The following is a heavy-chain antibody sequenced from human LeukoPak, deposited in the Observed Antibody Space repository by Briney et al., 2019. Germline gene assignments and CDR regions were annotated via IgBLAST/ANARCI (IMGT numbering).Heavy chain of an antibody. J-gene: IGHJ6*03. V-gene: IGHV4-39*01. CDR2: IYYSGST. D-gene: IGHD6-13*01. CDR1: GGSISSSSYY. Sequence: PSETLSLTCTVSGGSISSSSYYWGWIRQPPGKGLEWIGSIYYSGSTYYNPSLKSRVTISVDTSKNQFSLKLSSVTAADTAVYFCARGRVSSSSWSSTYYYYFYMDVWGKGTTVTVSS. CDR3: ARGRVSSSSWSSTYYYYFYMDV.